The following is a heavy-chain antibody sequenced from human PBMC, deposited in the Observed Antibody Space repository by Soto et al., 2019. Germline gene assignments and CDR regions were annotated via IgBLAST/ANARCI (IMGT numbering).Heavy chain of an antibody. CDR2: IYYSGST. Sequence: PSETLSLTCTVSGGSISSYYWSWIRQPPGKGLEWIGYIYYSGSTNYNPSLKSRVTISVDTSKNQFSLKLSSATAADTAVYCCARARKDFGVARSPYYYYMDVWGKGTTVTVSS. J-gene: IGHJ6*03. CDR1: GGSISSYY. V-gene: IGHV4-59*01. D-gene: IGHD3-3*01. CDR3: ARARKDFGVARSPYYYYMDV.